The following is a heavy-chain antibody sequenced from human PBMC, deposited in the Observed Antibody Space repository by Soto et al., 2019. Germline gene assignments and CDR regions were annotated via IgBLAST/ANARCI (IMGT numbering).Heavy chain of an antibody. V-gene: IGHV1-69*13. D-gene: IGHD2-2*02. CDR1: GGTFSSYA. J-gene: IGHJ5*02. Sequence: SVKVSCKASGGTFSSYAISWVRQAPGQGLEWMGGIIPIFGTANYAQKFQGRVTITADESTSTAYMELSSLRPEDTAVYYCVSLPTSCYKCWFDPWGQGTLDTVSS. CDR3: VSLPTSCYKCWFDP. CDR2: IIPIFGTA.